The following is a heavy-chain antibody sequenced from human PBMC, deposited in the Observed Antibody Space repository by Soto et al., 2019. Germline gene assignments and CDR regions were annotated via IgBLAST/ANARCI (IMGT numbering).Heavy chain of an antibody. J-gene: IGHJ4*02. CDR1: GFTFSSRW. Sequence: EVQLVESGGGLVQTGGSLRLSCAASGFTFSSRWIHWVRQAPGKGLVWVSRINSDGTTITYADSVKGRFTISRDNAKNTLYLQMNSLRAEDTAVYYCARGTQTTVTTRLFDCWGQGTLVTVSS. CDR3: ARGTQTTVTTRLFDC. V-gene: IGHV3-74*01. CDR2: INSDGTTI. D-gene: IGHD4-17*01.